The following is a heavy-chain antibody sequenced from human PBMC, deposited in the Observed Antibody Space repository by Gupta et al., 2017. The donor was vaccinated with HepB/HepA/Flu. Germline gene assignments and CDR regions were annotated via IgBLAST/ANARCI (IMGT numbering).Heavy chain of an antibody. D-gene: IGHD1-26*01. CDR2: ISGSGGST. J-gene: IGHJ4*02. CDR1: GFTFSSYA. V-gene: IGHV3-23*01. Sequence: EVQLLASGGGLVQPGGSLRLPCAASGFTFSSYAMRWVRQAPGKGLEWVSAISGSGGSTYYADSVKGRFTISRDNSKNTLYLQMNSLRAEDTAVYYCAKAPWRGSYYCIDYWGQGTLVTVSS. CDR3: AKAPWRGSYYCIDY.